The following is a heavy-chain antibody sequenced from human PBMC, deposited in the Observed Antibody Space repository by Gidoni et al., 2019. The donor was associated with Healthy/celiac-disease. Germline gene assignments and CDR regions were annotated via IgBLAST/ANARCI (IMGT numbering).Heavy chain of an antibody. CDR2: IYTSGST. V-gene: IGHV4-61*02. Sequence: QVQLQESAPGLVMPSQTLSPICTVACGSLSSGIYYWSWIRQPAGKGLEWIGRIYTSGSTHYNHSLKSRVTISVDKSKIQFSLKLSSVTAADTAVYYCARDQNYYDSSGYYGNYFDYWGQGTLVTVSS. CDR3: ARDQNYYDSSGYYGNYFDY. D-gene: IGHD3-22*01. CDR1: CGSLSSGIYY. J-gene: IGHJ4*02.